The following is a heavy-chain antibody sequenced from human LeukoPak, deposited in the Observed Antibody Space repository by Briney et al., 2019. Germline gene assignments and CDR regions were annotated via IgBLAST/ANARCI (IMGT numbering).Heavy chain of an antibody. Sequence: GASVKVSCKASGYTFTGYYMHWVRQAPGQGLGWMGWINPNSGGTNYAQKFQGRVTMTRDTSISTAYMELSRLRSDDTAVYYCAKDADFWTSYYFDYWGQGTLVTVSS. V-gene: IGHV1-2*02. CDR2: INPNSGGT. CDR3: AKDADFWTSYYFDY. D-gene: IGHD3/OR15-3a*01. J-gene: IGHJ4*02. CDR1: GYTFTGYY.